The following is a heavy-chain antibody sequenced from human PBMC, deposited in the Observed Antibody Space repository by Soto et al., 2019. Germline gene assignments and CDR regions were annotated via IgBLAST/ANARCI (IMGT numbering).Heavy chain of an antibody. D-gene: IGHD5-18*01. Sequence: QVQLVQSGAEVKKPGASVKVSCKASGYTFTSYGISWVRQAPGQGLEGMGWINPYNGNTSYAQKFKGRVTMTTDTSTSTAYMELRSLRSDDTAVYYCARDVGYGLIDYWGQGTLVTVSS. V-gene: IGHV1-18*01. CDR3: ARDVGYGLIDY. J-gene: IGHJ4*02. CDR1: GYTFTSYG. CDR2: INPYNGNT.